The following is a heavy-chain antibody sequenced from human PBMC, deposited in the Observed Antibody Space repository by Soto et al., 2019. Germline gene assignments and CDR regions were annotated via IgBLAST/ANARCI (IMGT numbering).Heavy chain of an antibody. V-gene: IGHV5-51*01. CDR3: ARHPSRYSRRDAFDI. CDR2: IYPGDSDT. CDR1: GYSFTSYW. Sequence: PGESLKISCKGPGYSFTSYWIGWVRQMPGKGLEWMGIIYPGDSDTRYSPSFQGQVTISADKSISTAYLQWSSLKASDTAMYYCARHPSRYSRRDAFDIWGQGTMVTVSS. D-gene: IGHD5-18*01. J-gene: IGHJ3*02.